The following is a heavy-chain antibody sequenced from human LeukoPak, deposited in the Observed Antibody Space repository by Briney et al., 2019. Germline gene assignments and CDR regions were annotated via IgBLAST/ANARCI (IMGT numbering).Heavy chain of an antibody. D-gene: IGHD3-10*01. V-gene: IGHV3-15*01. CDR3: TTDEFGFRELPLDY. CDR2: IKSKTDGGTT. CDR1: GFTFSNAW. J-gene: IGHJ4*02. Sequence: AGGSLRLSWAASGFTFSNAWMSWVRQAPGKGLEWVGRIKSKTDGGTTDYAAPVKGRFTISRDDSKNTLYLQMNSLKTEDTAVYYCTTDEFGFRELPLDYWGQGTLVTVSS.